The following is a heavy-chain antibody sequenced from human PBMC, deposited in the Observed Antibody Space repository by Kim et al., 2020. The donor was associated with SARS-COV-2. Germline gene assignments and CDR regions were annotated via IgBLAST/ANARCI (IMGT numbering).Heavy chain of an antibody. V-gene: IGHV1-69*01. Sequence: AQKFQGRVTITADESTSTAYMELSSLRSEDTAVYYCARKSGSGRKYGMDVWGQGTTVTVSS. CDR3: ARKSGSGRKYGMDV. J-gene: IGHJ6*02. D-gene: IGHD2-15*01.